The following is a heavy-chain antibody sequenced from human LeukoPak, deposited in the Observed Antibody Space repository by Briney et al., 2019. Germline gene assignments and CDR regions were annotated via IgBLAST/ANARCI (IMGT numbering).Heavy chain of an antibody. CDR2: IIPIFGTA. J-gene: IGHJ5*02. D-gene: IGHD3-22*01. CDR3: ARDRGTMIVVPKGQFDP. CDR1: GGTFSSYA. Sequence: ASVKVSCKASGGTFSSYAISWVRQAPRQGLEWMGVIIPIFGTANYAQKFQGRVTITADESTSTAYMELSSLRSEDTAVYYCARDRGTMIVVPKGQFDPWGQGTLVTVSS. V-gene: IGHV1-69*01.